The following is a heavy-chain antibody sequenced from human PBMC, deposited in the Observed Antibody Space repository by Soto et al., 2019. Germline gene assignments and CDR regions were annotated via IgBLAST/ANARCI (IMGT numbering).Heavy chain of an antibody. J-gene: IGHJ4*02. V-gene: IGHV5-51*01. D-gene: IGHD3-10*01. CDR2: IYPGDSDI. CDR3: ARPGYYYDSGRFKLLDY. Sequence: GESLKISCKGSGYSFTNYWIGWVRQMPGKGLEWMGIIYPGDSDIRYSPSFQGQVTISADKSISTAYLQWSSLKASDTAMYYCARPGYYYDSGRFKLLDYWGQGTLVTVSS. CDR1: GYSFTNYW.